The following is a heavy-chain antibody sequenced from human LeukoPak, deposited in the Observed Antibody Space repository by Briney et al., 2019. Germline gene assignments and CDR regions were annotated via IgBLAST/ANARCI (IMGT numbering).Heavy chain of an antibody. J-gene: IGHJ4*02. Sequence: GGSLRLSCAVSGFTFSSYAMSWVRQAPGKGLEWVSAISGSGGSTYYADSVKGRFTISRDNSKNTLYLQMNSLRAEDTAVYYCAKGSYSSSSEYFDYWGQGTLVTVSS. CDR2: ISGSGGST. CDR3: AKGSYSSSSEYFDY. V-gene: IGHV3-23*01. D-gene: IGHD6-6*01. CDR1: GFTFSSYA.